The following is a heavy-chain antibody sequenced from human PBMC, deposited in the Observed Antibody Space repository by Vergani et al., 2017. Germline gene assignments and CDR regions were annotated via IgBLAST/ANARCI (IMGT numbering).Heavy chain of an antibody. V-gene: IGHV2-5*02. CDR1: GFSLNTNNMG. Sequence: QITLKESGPTLVQPTQTLTLTCTFSGFSLNTNNMGVGCLRQPPGKALEWLTLIYWDDDNPYSPTLKSSLTITKDTSKDQVVLTMTDMVPIDTATYYWGQGPPPHYWGQGTLVTVSS. J-gene: IGHJ4*02. CDR2: IYWDDDN. CDR3: GQGPPPHY.